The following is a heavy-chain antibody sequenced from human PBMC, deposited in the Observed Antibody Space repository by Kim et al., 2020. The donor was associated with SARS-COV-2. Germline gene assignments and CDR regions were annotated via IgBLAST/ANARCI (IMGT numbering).Heavy chain of an antibody. Sequence: GGSLRLSCAASGFTFSSYGMHWVRQAPGKGLEWVAVIWYDGSNKYYADSVKGRFTISRDNSKNTLYLQMNSLRAEDTAVYYCARDYEWLRGLVYYGMDVWGQGTTVTVSS. D-gene: IGHD5-12*01. CDR3: ARDYEWLRGLVYYGMDV. J-gene: IGHJ6*02. CDR2: IWYDGSNK. CDR1: GFTFSSYG. V-gene: IGHV3-33*01.